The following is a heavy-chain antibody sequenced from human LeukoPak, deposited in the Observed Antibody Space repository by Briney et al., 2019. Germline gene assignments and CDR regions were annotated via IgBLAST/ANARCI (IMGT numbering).Heavy chain of an antibody. CDR3: AKSITMVRGDYYYYYMDV. CDR1: GFTFSTYW. D-gene: IGHD3-10*01. J-gene: IGHJ6*03. CDR2: IKQDGSEK. Sequence: PGGSLRLSCAASGFTFSTYWMSWVRQAPGKGLEWVANIKQDGSEKYYVDSVKGRFTISRDNAKNSLYLQMNSLRAEDTAVYYCAKSITMVRGDYYYYYMDVWGKGTTVTVSS. V-gene: IGHV3-7*01.